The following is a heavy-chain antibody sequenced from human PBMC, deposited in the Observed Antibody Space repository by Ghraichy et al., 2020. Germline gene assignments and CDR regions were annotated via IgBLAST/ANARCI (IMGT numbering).Heavy chain of an antibody. Sequence: SETLSLTCTVSGGSISSYYWSWIRQPPGKGLEWIGYIYYSGSTNYNPSLKSRVTISVDTSKNQFSLKLSSVTAADTAVYYCAGSRTDFDYWGQGTLVTVSS. D-gene: IGHD1-26*01. CDR3: AGSRTDFDY. CDR1: GGSISSYY. CDR2: IYYSGST. V-gene: IGHV4-59*01. J-gene: IGHJ4*02.